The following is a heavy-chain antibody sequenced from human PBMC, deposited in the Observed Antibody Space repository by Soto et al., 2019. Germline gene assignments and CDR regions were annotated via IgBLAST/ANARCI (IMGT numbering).Heavy chain of an antibody. CDR3: ARFTNALGDY. CDR1: GYSFTTYW. CDR2: IDPSDSYT. J-gene: IGHJ4*02. D-gene: IGHD2-8*01. Sequence: PGESLKISCKGSGYSFTTYWISWVRQMPGKGPEWMGRIDPSDSYTDYSPSFQGHVTISADKSISTAYLQWSSLKASDTAMYYCARFTNALGDYWGQGTLVTVSS. V-gene: IGHV5-10-1*01.